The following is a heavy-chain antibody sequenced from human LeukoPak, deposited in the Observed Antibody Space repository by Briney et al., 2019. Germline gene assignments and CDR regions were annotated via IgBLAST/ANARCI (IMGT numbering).Heavy chain of an antibody. J-gene: IGHJ4*02. D-gene: IGHD3-22*01. Sequence: ASVKVSCRASGYSFTNYGISWVRQAPGQGLEWMGWISAYNGYTHFAQKFQGRVTMTTDTSTSTAYMELRSLRSDDTAVYYCARGFPPRRNYDSSGYYSYYFDHWGQGTLVTVSS. V-gene: IGHV1-18*01. CDR3: ARGFPPRRNYDSSGYYSYYFDH. CDR2: ISAYNGYT. CDR1: GYSFTNYG.